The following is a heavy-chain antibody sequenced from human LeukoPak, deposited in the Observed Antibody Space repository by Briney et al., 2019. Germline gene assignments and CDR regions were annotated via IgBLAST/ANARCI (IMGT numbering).Heavy chain of an antibody. J-gene: IGHJ6*02. D-gene: IGHD5-18*01. Sequence: SETLSLTRTVPGGSISSGSYYWSWIRQPAGKGLEWIGRIYTSGSTNYNPSLKSRVTISVDTSKNQFSLKLSSVTAADTAVYYCARDADTAMATSIYGMDVWGQGTTVTVS. CDR1: GGSISSGSYY. CDR3: ARDADTAMATSIYGMDV. V-gene: IGHV4-61*02. CDR2: IYTSGST.